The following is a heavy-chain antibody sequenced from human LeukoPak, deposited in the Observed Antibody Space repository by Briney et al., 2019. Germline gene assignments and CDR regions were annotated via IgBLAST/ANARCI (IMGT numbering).Heavy chain of an antibody. D-gene: IGHD3-10*01. CDR1: GFTFSSYA. CDR2: ISGSGGRI. V-gene: IGHV3-23*01. CDR3: ARHLLWFGELSGGFDY. J-gene: IGHJ4*02. Sequence: GGSLRLSCAASGFTFSSYAMSWVRQAPGKGLEWVSAISGSGGRIYYGASVKGRFTISRDNSKNTLNLQMNSLRAEDTAVYYCARHLLWFGELSGGFDYWGQGTLVTVSS.